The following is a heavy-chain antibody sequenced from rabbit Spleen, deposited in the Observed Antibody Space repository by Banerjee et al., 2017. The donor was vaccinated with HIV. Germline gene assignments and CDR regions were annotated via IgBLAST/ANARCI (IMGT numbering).Heavy chain of an antibody. V-gene: IGHV1S45*01. CDR2: VGSGGLT. Sequence: QEQLVESGGGLVQPEGSLTLTCTASGFSFSSSYYSCWVRQPPGKGLEWIACVGSGGLTYYANWAKGRFTISKTSSTTVTLQMTSLTAADTATYFCARDSGTSFSSYGMDLWGPGTLVTV. CDR3: ARDSGTSFSSYGMDL. D-gene: IGHD4-1*01. J-gene: IGHJ6*01. CDR1: GFSFSSSYY.